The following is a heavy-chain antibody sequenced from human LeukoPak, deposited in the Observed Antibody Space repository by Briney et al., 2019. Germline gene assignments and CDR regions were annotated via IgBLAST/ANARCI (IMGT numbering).Heavy chain of an antibody. V-gene: IGHV3-15*01. CDR2: IKSRTDGGTT. D-gene: IGHD4-17*01. CDR1: GFTFSNAW. Sequence: GGSLRLSCAASGFTFSNAWMSWVRQAPGKGLEWVGRIKSRTDGGTTDYAAPVKGRFTISRDDSKNTLYLQMNSLKTEDTAVYYCTTAATVTTLDYWGQGTLVTVSS. J-gene: IGHJ4*02. CDR3: TTAATVTTLDY.